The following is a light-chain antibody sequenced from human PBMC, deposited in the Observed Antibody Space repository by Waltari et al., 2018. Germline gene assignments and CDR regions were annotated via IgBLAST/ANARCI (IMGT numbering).Light chain of an antibody. V-gene: IGKV3-11*01. CDR2: DTS. Sequence: DIVLPQSPASLSLSPGARASLSCRARQSVTNYLAWYQQKPGQAPRLLIYDTSNRATGIPARFSGSGFGTDFTLTISSLEPEDFAVYYCQQRRDWPLTFGGGTKVEIK. CDR1: QSVTNY. CDR3: QQRRDWPLT. J-gene: IGKJ4*01.